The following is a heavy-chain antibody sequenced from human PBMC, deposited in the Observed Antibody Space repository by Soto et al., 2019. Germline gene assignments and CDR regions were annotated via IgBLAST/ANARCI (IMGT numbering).Heavy chain of an antibody. CDR2: INPGDSDT. J-gene: IGHJ4*02. CDR1: GYTFTSYW. Sequence: PRESLKISCKASGYTFTSYWIGWVRQMPGKGLEWMGIINPGDSDTRYSPSFQGQVTISADKSISTAYLHWSSLMASDTAMYYCARQGPAVVIDYWGQGTLVTVSS. CDR3: ARQGPAVVIDY. V-gene: IGHV5-51*01. D-gene: IGHD3-22*01.